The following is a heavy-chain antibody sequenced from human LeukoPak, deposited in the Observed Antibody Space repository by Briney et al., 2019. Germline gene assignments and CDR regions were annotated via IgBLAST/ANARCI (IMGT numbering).Heavy chain of an antibody. V-gene: IGHV4-38-2*01. CDR2: IYHSGST. CDR1: GYSISSGYY. J-gene: IGHJ4*02. D-gene: IGHD3-10*01. Sequence: PSETLSLTCAVSGYSISSGYYWGWIRQPPGKGLEWIGSIYHSGSTYYNPSLKSRVTISVDTSKNQFSLKLGSVTAADTAVYYCARADYYGSGASTDYWGQGTLVTVSS. CDR3: ARADYYGSGASTDY.